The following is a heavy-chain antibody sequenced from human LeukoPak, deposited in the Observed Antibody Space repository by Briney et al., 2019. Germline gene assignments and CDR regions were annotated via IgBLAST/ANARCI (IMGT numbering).Heavy chain of an antibody. CDR1: GYTFTSYD. J-gene: IGHJ4*02. Sequence: ASVKVSCKASGYTFTSYDINWVRQATGQVLEWMGWMNPNSGNTGYAQKFQGRVTMTRNTSKSTAYMELSSLRSEDTAVYYCARRIYGGYVHYFDYWGQGTLVTVSS. D-gene: IGHD5-12*01. CDR2: MNPNSGNT. V-gene: IGHV1-8*01. CDR3: ARRIYGGYVHYFDY.